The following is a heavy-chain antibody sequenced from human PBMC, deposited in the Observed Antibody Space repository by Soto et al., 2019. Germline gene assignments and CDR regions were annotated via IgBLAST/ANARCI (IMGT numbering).Heavy chain of an antibody. V-gene: IGHV6-1*01. J-gene: IGHJ5*02. CDR2: TDYRSKLYN. D-gene: IGHD3-10*01. CDR3: ERGFPGRITMVRGGNNWFDP. CDR1: VDSVSSNSAA. Sequence: SQTLSLTCAISVDSVSSNSAAWNWISQSPSRGLEWLGRTDYRSKLYNDYAVSVKSRITINPDTSKNQFSLQLNSVTPEDTAVYYCERGFPGRITMVRGGNNWFDPWCQGTIFTVSS.